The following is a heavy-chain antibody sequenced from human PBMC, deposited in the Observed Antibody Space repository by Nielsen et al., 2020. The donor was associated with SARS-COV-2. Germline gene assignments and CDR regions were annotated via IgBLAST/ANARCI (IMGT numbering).Heavy chain of an antibody. CDR2: TYYRSKWYN. J-gene: IGHJ6*02. V-gene: IGHV6-1*01. CDR3: ARDRYDYDILTGYYGPYYYYGMDV. Sequence: WIRQSPSRGLEWLGRTYYRSKWYNDHAVSAKSRITINPDTSKNQFSLQLNSVTPEDTAVYYCARDRYDYDILTGYYGPYYYYGMDVWGQGTTVTSP. D-gene: IGHD3-9*01.